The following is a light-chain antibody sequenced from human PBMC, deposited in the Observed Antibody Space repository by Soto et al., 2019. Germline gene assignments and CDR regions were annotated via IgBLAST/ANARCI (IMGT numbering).Light chain of an antibody. CDR1: QRVTGSY. CDR2: DAS. Sequence: IVLTQSPGTQSLSPRQTSTFSSTASQRVTGSYLAWYQQKPGQAPRLLIYDASNRATGIPARFSGSGSGTDFTLTISSLEPEDFAVYYCQQRSNWPITFGQGTRLEIK. CDR3: QQRSNWPIT. V-gene: IGKV3-11*01. J-gene: IGKJ5*01.